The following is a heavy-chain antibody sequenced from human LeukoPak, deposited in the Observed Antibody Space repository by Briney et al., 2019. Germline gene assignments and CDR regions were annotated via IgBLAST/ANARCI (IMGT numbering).Heavy chain of an antibody. CDR3: ARGPSGSGSYYDYGMDV. CDR2: INPNSGGT. CDR1: GYTFTGYY. D-gene: IGHD3-10*01. V-gene: IGHV1-2*02. Sequence: ASVKVSCKASGYTFTGYYMHWVRQAPGQGLEWMGWINPNSGGTNYAQKFQGRVTMTRDTSISTAYMELSSLRSDDTAVYYCARGPSGSGSYYDYGMDVWGQGTTVTVSS. J-gene: IGHJ6*02.